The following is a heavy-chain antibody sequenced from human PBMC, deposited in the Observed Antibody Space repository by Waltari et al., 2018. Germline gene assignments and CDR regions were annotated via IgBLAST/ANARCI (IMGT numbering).Heavy chain of an antibody. V-gene: IGHV1-2*02. Sequence: QVQLVQSGAEVKKPGASVTVSCKASGYTFTVYYIHSVRQAPAQGLVWIGWINPNSGGTNYAQKFQGRVTMTRDTSISTAYMELSRLRSDDTAVYDCARAGYYYDSSGYYKFDHWGQGTLVTVSS. D-gene: IGHD3-22*01. CDR1: GYTFTVYY. CDR2: INPNSGGT. J-gene: IGHJ4*02. CDR3: ARAGYYYDSSGYYKFDH.